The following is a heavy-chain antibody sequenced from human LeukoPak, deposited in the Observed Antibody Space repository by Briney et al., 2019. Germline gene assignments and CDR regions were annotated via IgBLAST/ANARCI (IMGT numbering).Heavy chain of an antibody. V-gene: IGHV4-34*01. D-gene: IGHD2-2*01. CDR1: GGSFSGYY. CDR2: INHSGST. Sequence: SETLSLTCAVYGGSFSGYYWGWIRQPPGKGLEWIGEINHSGSTNYNPSLKSRVTISVDTSKNQFSLKLSSVTAADTAVYYCARPRYCSSTSCQKYFQHWGQGTLVTVSS. J-gene: IGHJ1*01. CDR3: ARPRYCSSTSCQKYFQH.